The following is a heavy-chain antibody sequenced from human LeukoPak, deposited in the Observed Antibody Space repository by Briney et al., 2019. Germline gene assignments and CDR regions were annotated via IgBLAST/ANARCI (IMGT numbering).Heavy chain of an antibody. CDR2: INPVNGGS. D-gene: IGHD2-21*01. V-gene: IGHV1-2*02. CDR1: GYIFTAYF. Sequence: ASVKVSCTASGYIFTAYFLHWVRQAPGQGPEWMGWINPVNGGSEYAQKFQGRVNMTRDTSTSTVYMELTRLTSNDTAMYFCTRDLDIVATIINVWGQGTLVTVSS. CDR3: TRDLDIVATIINV. J-gene: IGHJ4*02.